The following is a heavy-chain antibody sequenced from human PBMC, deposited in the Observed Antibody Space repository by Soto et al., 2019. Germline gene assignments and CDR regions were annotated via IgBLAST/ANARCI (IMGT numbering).Heavy chain of an antibody. J-gene: IGHJ4*02. CDR2: INPSVGST. CDR3: ALESAVGPIDN. D-gene: IGHD6-13*01. V-gene: IGHV1-46*01. CDR1: GYSFTSYY. Sequence: QVQLVQSGAEVKKPGASVKLSCKASGYSFTSYYIDWVRQAPGQGLEWIGMINPSVGSTESAQKFQGIGTITRDASTSTVYLELSGLRFENTAVYFCALESAVGPIDNWGQGTLVTVSS.